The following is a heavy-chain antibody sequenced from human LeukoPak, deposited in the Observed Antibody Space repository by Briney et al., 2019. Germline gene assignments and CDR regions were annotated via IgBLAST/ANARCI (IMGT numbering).Heavy chain of an antibody. D-gene: IGHD2-21*02. J-gene: IGHJ6*03. CDR3: ARDSVVVTAGYYYYMDV. Sequence: PGGSLRLSCAASGFTFSSYSMNWVRQAPGKGLEWVSSISSSSYIYYADSVKGRFTISRDNAKNSLYLQMNSLRAEDTAVYYCARDSVVVTAGYYYYMDVWGKGTTVTVSS. V-gene: IGHV3-21*01. CDR2: ISSSSYI. CDR1: GFTFSSYS.